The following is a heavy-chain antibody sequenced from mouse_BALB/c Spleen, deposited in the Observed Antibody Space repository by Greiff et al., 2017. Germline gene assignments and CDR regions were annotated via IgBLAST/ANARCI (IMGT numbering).Heavy chain of an antibody. CDR2: ISYSGST. CDR3: ARWLPHYFDY. Sequence: EVKLMESGPGLVKPSQSLSLTCTVTGYSITSDYAWNWIRQFPGNKLEWMGYISYSGSTSYNPSLKSRISITRDTSKNQFFLQLNSVTTEDTATYYCARWLPHYFDYWGQGTTLTVSS. CDR1: GYSITSDYA. V-gene: IGHV3-2*02. J-gene: IGHJ2*01. D-gene: IGHD2-2*01.